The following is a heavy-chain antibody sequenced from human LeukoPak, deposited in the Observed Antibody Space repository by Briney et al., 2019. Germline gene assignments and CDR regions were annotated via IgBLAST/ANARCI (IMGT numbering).Heavy chain of an antibody. V-gene: IGHV3-30*02. CDR2: TRDDGGNK. CDR3: ARDPMIKFGGDRDYFDY. J-gene: IGHJ4*02. Sequence: QPGGSLRLSCAASGFTFSSYGMHWVRQAPGKGLEWVSFTRDDGGNKYYADSVKGRFTISRGNSKNTLYLQMNSLRAEDTAVYYCARDPMIKFGGDRDYFDYWGQGILVTVSS. D-gene: IGHD3-16*01. CDR1: GFTFSSYG.